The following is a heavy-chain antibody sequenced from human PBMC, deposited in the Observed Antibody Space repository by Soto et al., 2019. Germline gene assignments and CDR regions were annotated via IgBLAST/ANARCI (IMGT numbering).Heavy chain of an antibody. CDR3: AIFWSGGSCYSNNKLNWFDP. CDR1: GYTLTELS. Sequence: ASVKVSCKVSGYTLTELSMHWVRQAPGKGLEWMGGFDPEDGETIYAQKFQGRVTMTEDTSTDTAYMELSSLRSEDTAVYYCAIFWSGGSCYSNNKLNWFDPWGQETLVTVSS. V-gene: IGHV1-24*01. D-gene: IGHD2-15*01. J-gene: IGHJ5*02. CDR2: FDPEDGET.